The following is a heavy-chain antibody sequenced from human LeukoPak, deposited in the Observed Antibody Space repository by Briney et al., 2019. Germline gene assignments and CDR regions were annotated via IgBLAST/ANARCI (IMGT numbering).Heavy chain of an antibody. J-gene: IGHJ5*02. V-gene: IGHV4-31*03. Sequence: SQTLSLTCTVSGGSISSGGYYWSWIRHHPGKGLEWIGYIYYSGSTYYNPSLKSRVTISVDTSKNQFSLKLSSVTAADTAVYYCARAAAAAPTGTSWFDPWGQGTLVTVSS. CDR3: ARAAAAAPTGTSWFDP. CDR1: GGSISSGGYY. CDR2: IYYSGST. D-gene: IGHD6-13*01.